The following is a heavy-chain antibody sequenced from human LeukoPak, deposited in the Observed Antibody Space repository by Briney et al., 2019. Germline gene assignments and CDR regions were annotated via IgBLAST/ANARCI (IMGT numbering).Heavy chain of an antibody. V-gene: IGHV3-23*01. D-gene: IGHD2-2*01. J-gene: IGHJ4*02. Sequence: GGSLRLSCAASGFTVSSNYMSWVRQAPGKGLEWVSAISGSGGSTYYADSVKGRLTISRDSSKNTLYLQMNSLRAEDTAVYYCAKGSHGYCSSTSCFHLDYWGQGTLVTVSS. CDR2: ISGSGGST. CDR3: AKGSHGYCSSTSCFHLDY. CDR1: GFTVSSNY.